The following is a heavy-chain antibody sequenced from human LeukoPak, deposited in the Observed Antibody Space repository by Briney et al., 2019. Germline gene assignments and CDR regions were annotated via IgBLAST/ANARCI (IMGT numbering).Heavy chain of an antibody. V-gene: IGHV3-11*04. CDR2: ISSSGSTI. J-gene: IGHJ4*02. CDR3: ARIGYDSSGYYLNSIDY. D-gene: IGHD3-22*01. Sequence: PGGSLRLSCAASGFTFSDYYMSWIRQAPGKGLEWVSYISSSGSTIYYADSVKGRFTISRDNAKNTLYLQMNSLRAEDTAVYYCARIGYDSSGYYLNSIDYWGQGTLVTVSS. CDR1: GFTFSDYY.